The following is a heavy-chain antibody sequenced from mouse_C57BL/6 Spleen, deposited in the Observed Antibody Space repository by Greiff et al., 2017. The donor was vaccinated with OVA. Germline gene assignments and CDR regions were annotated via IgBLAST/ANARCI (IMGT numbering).Heavy chain of an antibody. CDR3: ARRTLYDYDGDFDY. D-gene: IGHD2-4*01. Sequence: QVTLKESGPGLLQSSQTLSLTCSFSGFSLSTSGMGVSWLRQPSGQGLEWLAHLYWDDDKRYHPSLKSPLTISKDTSRNQVFLKNTSVDTAETATYYCARRTLYDYDGDFDYWGQGTTLTVSS. CDR2: LYWDDDK. J-gene: IGHJ2*01. CDR1: GFSLSTSGMG. V-gene: IGHV8-12*01.